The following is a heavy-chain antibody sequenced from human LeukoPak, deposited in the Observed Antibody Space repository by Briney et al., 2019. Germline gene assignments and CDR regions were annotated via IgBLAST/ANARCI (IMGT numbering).Heavy chain of an antibody. CDR3: ARDLVTVTKGFDI. CDR2: ISYIGTT. V-gene: IGHV4-59*01. Sequence: PSETLSLTCAVSGDSFSSYYWTWIRQAPGRGLEWIGYISYIGTTNYNPSLKSRVAISIDTSKNQFSLKLTSVTTADTAVYYCARDLVTVTKGFDIWGLGTMVSVSS. J-gene: IGHJ3*02. CDR1: GDSFSSYY. D-gene: IGHD4-17*01.